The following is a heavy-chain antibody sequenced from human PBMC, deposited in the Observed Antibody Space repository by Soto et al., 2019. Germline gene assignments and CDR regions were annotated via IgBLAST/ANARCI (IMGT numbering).Heavy chain of an antibody. CDR1: GDSVSSNITA. V-gene: IGHV6-1*01. Sequence: SQTLSLTCDISGDSVSSNITALGWIRQSPSRGLEWLGRTFYRSTWNYDYAISVKSRITITPDISKNQISLHLNSVTPDDTAVYYCASEKTVTADPRGYFDYWRRGALVTVAS. D-gene: IGHD2-2*01. CDR3: ASEKTVTADPRGYFDY. J-gene: IGHJ4*02. CDR2: TFYRSTWNY.